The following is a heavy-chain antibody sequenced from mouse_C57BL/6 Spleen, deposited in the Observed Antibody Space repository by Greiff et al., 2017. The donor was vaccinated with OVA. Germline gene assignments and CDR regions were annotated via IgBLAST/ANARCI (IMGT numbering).Heavy chain of an antibody. J-gene: IGHJ4*01. D-gene: IGHD2-4*01. CDR2: IYPGSGST. V-gene: IGHV1-55*01. CDR1: GYTFTSYW. Sequence: QVQLQQPGAELVKPGASVKMSCKASGYTFTSYWIPWVKQRPGQGLEWIGDIYPGSGSTNYNEKFKSKATLPVDTSSSTAYMQLSSLTAEDSAVYYRAREGVNYHDLSRAMDYWGQGTSVTVSS. CDR3: AREGVNYHDLSRAMDY.